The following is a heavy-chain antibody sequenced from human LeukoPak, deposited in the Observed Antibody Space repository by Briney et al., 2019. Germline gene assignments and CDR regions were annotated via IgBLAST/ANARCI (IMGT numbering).Heavy chain of an antibody. Sequence: GSLRLSCAASGFTFSSYGTHWVRQAPGKGLEWVAVIWYDGSNKYYADSVKGRFTISRDNSKNTLYLQMNSLRAEDTAVYYCARGVVDYYDSSGQVSGAFDIWGQGTMVTVSS. J-gene: IGHJ3*02. CDR2: IWYDGSNK. V-gene: IGHV3-33*01. CDR3: ARGVVDYYDSSGQVSGAFDI. D-gene: IGHD3-22*01. CDR1: GFTFSSYG.